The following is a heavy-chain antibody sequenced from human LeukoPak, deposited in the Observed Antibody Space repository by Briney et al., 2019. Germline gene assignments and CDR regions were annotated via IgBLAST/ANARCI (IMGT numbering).Heavy chain of an antibody. J-gene: IGHJ6*02. CDR1: GFTFSSYG. D-gene: IGHD6-13*01. Sequence: GGSLRLSCAASGFTFSSYGMHWVRQAPGKGREGGAVIWYDGSNKYYADSVKGRFTISRDNSKNTLYLQMNSLRAEDTAVYYCARAYARIAGFCIDLWGQGTTVTVSS. CDR2: IWYDGSNK. V-gene: IGHV3-33*01. CDR3: ARAYARIAGFCIDL.